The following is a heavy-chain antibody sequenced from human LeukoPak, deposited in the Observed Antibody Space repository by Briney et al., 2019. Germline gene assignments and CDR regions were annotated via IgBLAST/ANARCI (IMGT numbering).Heavy chain of an antibody. V-gene: IGHV1-69*04. CDR1: GGTFSSYA. D-gene: IGHD7-27*01. CDR2: IIPILGIA. Sequence: SVKVSCKASGGTFSSYAISWVRQAPGQGLEWMGRIIPILGIANYAQKFQGRVTITADKSTSTAYMELSSLRSEDTAVYYCARDTRLGTWAVYYFDYWGQGTLVTVPS. J-gene: IGHJ4*02. CDR3: ARDTRLGTWAVYYFDY.